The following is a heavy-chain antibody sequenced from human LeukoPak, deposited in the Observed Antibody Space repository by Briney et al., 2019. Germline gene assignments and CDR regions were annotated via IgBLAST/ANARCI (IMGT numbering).Heavy chain of an antibody. CDR2: INPKTGTA. CDR3: ARGGGYYWGPYYFDY. V-gene: IGHV1-2*02. D-gene: IGHD3-22*01. CDR1: GYTFTGYS. Sequence: ASVKVSCKASGYTFTGYSIYWVRQTPGQKLEWMGWINPKTGTANSAQKFQGRVTMTRDTSISTVYMELSSLRSEDTAVYYCARGGGYYWGPYYFDYWGQGTLVTVSS. J-gene: IGHJ4*02.